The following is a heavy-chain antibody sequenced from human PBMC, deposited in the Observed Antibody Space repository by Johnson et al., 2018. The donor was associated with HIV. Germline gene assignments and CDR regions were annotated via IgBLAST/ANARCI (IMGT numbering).Heavy chain of an antibody. D-gene: IGHD2-15*01. CDR2: ISYDGSNK. CDR3: AREGCVVFCSSAFDL. CDR1: GFTFSSYA. Sequence: QVQLVESGGGVVQPGRYLRLSCAASGFTFSSYAMHWVRQAPGKGLEWVAVISYDGSNKYYADPVKGRFNISRDNSKNTLYLQMNSLRAEDTAVYYCAREGCVVFCSSAFDL. V-gene: IGHV3-30-3*01. J-gene: IGHJ3*01.